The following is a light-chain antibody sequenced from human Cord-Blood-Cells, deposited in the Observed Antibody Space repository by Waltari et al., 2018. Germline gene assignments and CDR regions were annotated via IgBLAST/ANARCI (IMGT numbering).Light chain of an antibody. Sequence: QSALTQPASVSGSPGQSITISCTGTSSDVGGYNYVSWYQQHPGKAPKLMIYEVSNRPSGVSNRFSCSKSCNTAALTISGLQAEDEADYYCSSYTSSSTVFGGVTKLTVL. J-gene: IGLJ2*01. CDR1: SSDVGGYNY. V-gene: IGLV2-14*01. CDR2: EVS. CDR3: SSYTSSSTV.